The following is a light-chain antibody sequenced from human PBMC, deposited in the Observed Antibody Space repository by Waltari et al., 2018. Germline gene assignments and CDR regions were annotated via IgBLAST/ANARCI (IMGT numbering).Light chain of an antibody. J-gene: IGLJ2*01. V-gene: IGLV1-47*01. CDR2: RNT. Sequence: QSVLTQPPSASGTPGQKVTMSCSGGRSDIGNNYVYWYQQLPGTTPKRLIYRNTQRPSGVPDRISASKSGTSASLAISGLRSEDEAIYYCASWDDRLGGVLFGGGTKLTVL. CDR1: RSDIGNNY. CDR3: ASWDDRLGGVL.